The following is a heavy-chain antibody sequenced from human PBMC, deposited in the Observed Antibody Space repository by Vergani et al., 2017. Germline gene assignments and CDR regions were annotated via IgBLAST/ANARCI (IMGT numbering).Heavy chain of an antibody. CDR3: ARAYSGSYFDY. Sequence: EVQLVESGGGLVQPGGSLRLSCAASGFTFSSYSMNWVRQAPGKGLEWVSYISSSSSTIYYADSVKGRFTISRDNAKNSLYLQMNSLRAEDTAVYYCARAYSGSYFDYWGQGSLVTVS. D-gene: IGHD1-26*01. J-gene: IGHJ4*02. V-gene: IGHV3-48*01. CDR1: GFTFSSYS. CDR2: ISSSSSTI.